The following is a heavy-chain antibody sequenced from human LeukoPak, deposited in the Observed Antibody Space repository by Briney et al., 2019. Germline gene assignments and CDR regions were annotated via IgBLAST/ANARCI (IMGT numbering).Heavy chain of an antibody. J-gene: IGHJ4*02. CDR3: AKGMVYAIGDY. Sequence: GGSLRLSCAASGFTFSSYGMHWVRRAPGKGLEWVAFIRHDGSNKYYADSVKGRFTIPRDNSKNTLYLQMNSLRAEDTAVYYCAKGMVYAIGDYWGQGTLVTVSS. CDR2: IRHDGSNK. D-gene: IGHD2-8*01. CDR1: GFTFSSYG. V-gene: IGHV3-30*02.